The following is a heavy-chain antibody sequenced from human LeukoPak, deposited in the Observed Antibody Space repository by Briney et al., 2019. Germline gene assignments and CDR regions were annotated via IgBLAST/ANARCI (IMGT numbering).Heavy chain of an antibody. Sequence: ASVKVSCKASGYTFTSYGISWVRQAPGQGLEWMGWISAYNGNTNYAQKLQGRVTMTTDTSTSTAYMELSRLRSDDTAVYYCARELYCSSTSCYRVLDYWGQGTLVTVSS. CDR2: ISAYNGNT. CDR3: ARELYCSSTSCYRVLDY. CDR1: GYTFTSYG. D-gene: IGHD2-2*01. V-gene: IGHV1-18*01. J-gene: IGHJ4*02.